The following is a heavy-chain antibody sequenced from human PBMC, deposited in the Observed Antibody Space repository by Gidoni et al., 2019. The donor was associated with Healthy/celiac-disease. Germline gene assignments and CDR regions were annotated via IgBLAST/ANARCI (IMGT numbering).Heavy chain of an antibody. CDR3: ARDGGAGYCSSTSCLYYYGMDV. V-gene: IGHV1-3*01. D-gene: IGHD2-2*01. J-gene: IGHJ6*02. Sequence: QVQLVQSGAEVKKPGASVKVSCKASGYTFTSYAMHWVRQAPGQRLEWMGWINAGNGNTKYSQKFQGRVTITRDTSASTAYMELSSLRSEDTAVYYCARDGGAGYCSSTSCLYYYGMDVWGQGTTVTVSS. CDR2: INAGNGNT. CDR1: GYTFTSYA.